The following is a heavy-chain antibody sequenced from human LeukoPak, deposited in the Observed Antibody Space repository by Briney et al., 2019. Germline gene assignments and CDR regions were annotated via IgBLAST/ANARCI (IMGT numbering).Heavy chain of an antibody. CDR2: IYPGDSDT. V-gene: IGHV5-51*01. Sequence: GESLKISCKGSGYIFTSYWIGWVRQMPGKGVEWMGIIYPGDSDTRYSPSSPGQVTTSADQSTSTAYLQWSSLKASDTAMYYCARLDYTLDVWGKGTTVTVSS. D-gene: IGHD4-11*01. CDR3: ARLDYTLDV. CDR1: GYIFTSYW. J-gene: IGHJ6*04.